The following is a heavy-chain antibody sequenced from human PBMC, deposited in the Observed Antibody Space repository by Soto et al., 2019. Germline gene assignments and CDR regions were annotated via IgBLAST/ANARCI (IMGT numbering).Heavy chain of an antibody. D-gene: IGHD6-13*01. V-gene: IGHV1-69*12. CDR1: GGTFSSYA. Sequence: QVQLVQSGAEVKKPGSSVKVSCKASGGTFSSYAISWVRQAPGQGLEWMGGIIPIFGTANYAQKVQGRGTITADESTSTAYMELSSLRSEDTAVYYCASHPPLTAAAGPNAFDIWGQGTMVTVSS. CDR2: IIPIFGTA. J-gene: IGHJ3*02. CDR3: ASHPPLTAAAGPNAFDI.